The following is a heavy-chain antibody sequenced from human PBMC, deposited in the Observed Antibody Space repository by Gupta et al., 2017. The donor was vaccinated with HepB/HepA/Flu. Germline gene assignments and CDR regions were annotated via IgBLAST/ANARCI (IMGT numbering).Heavy chain of an antibody. CDR1: GVTFSDYG. J-gene: IGHJ4*02. CDR3: AKRGYFED. Sequence: EVQLLESGGDLVQPGGSLRLSCVASGVTFSDYGMHWVRQAPGKGLEWVSGISPASNAIYYRDSVKGRFTISRDNSKNTLFLQMNSLRGEDTAVYYCAKRGYFEDWGQGTLVTVSS. V-gene: IGHV3-23*01. CDR2: ISPASNAI.